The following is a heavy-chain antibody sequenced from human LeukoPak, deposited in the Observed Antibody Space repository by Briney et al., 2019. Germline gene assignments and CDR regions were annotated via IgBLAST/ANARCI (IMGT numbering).Heavy chain of an antibody. J-gene: IGHJ4*02. Sequence: EASVKVSCKVSGYTLTELSMHWVRQAPGKGLEWMGGFDPEDGETIYAQKFQGRVTMTEDTSTDTAYMELSSQRSEDTAVYYCATLIGYGDSMGYWGQGTLVTVSS. CDR2: FDPEDGET. D-gene: IGHD4-17*01. V-gene: IGHV1-24*01. CDR3: ATLIGYGDSMGY. CDR1: GYTLTELS.